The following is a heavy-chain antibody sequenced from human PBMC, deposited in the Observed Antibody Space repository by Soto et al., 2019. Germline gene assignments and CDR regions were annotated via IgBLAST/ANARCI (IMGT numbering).Heavy chain of an antibody. V-gene: IGHV1-46*03. CDR3: ARLDYGSGRDY. CDR2: INPSGGST. Sequence: QVQLVQSGAEVKKPGASVKVSCKASGYTFTSYYMHWVRQAPGQGLEWMGIINPSGGSTSYAQTSRGRVTVNRDTATSTVYMGLRGLRSEDTAVYYCARLDYGSGRDYWGQGTLVTVSS. J-gene: IGHJ4*02. CDR1: GYTFTSYY. D-gene: IGHD3-10*01.